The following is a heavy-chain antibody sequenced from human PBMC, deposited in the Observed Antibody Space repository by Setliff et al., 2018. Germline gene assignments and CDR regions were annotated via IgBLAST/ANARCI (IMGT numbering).Heavy chain of an antibody. D-gene: IGHD2-8*02. CDR1: GGSISTYNYY. J-gene: IGHJ4*02. CDR2: INYSGKT. V-gene: IGHV4-39*01. Sequence: PSETLSLTCTVSGGSISTYNYYWGWIRQPPGKGLERIGSINYSGKTYYNPSLRSRLTISVDTSENQFSLKLSSVPAADTAVYYCARNNTGLNTFDYWGLGTLVTVSS. CDR3: ARNNTGLNTFDY.